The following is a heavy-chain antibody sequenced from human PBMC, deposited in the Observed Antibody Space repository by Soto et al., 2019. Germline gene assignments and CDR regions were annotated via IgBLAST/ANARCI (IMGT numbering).Heavy chain of an antibody. CDR3: ARSTTVTFYYGMDV. D-gene: IGHD4-17*01. J-gene: IGHJ6*02. Sequence: PGESLKISCKGFGYSFTTYWIGWVRQMPGKGLEWMGIIYPGDFDTRYSPSFQGQVTISADNSISTAYLQWSSLKASDTAMYYCARSTTVTFYYGMDVWGQGTTVTVSS. CDR2: IYPGDFDT. CDR1: GYSFTTYW. V-gene: IGHV5-51*01.